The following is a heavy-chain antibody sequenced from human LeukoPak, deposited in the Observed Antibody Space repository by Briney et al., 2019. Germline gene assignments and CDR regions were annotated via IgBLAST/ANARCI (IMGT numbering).Heavy chain of an antibody. Sequence: GGSLRLSCVGSGFTFSTYWMRWVRQAPGKGLEGGANIMQDGSEKNYVDSVKGRFTISRDNAKNSLYLQMNSLRAEDTAVYYCAREVYSSSRPADAFDIWGQGTVVTVSS. CDR3: AREVYSSSRPADAFDI. CDR2: IMQDGSEK. D-gene: IGHD6-13*01. V-gene: IGHV3-7*01. CDR1: GFTFSTYW. J-gene: IGHJ3*02.